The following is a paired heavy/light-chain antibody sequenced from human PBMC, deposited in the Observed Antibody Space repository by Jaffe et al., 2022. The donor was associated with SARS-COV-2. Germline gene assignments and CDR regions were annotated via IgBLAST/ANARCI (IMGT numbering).Light chain of an antibody. CDR3: QQYDNLPLMFT. Sequence: DIQMTQSPSSLSASVGDRVTITCQASQDISNYVHWYQQKPGKVPKLLIYDASNLATGVPSRFSGRGYGTDFSLTISSLQPEDIATYYCQQYDNLPLMFTFGQGTKLEIK. V-gene: IGKV1-33*01. CDR2: DAS. J-gene: IGKJ2*01. CDR1: QDISNY.
Heavy chain of an antibody. D-gene: IGHD6-13*01. CDR2: IYYGGRT. Sequence: QLHLRESGPRLVKPSETLALTCTVSGDSISITTSYWGWIRQAPGKGLEWIGSIYYGGRTEYNPSLKSRVTISADTSKNQFSLNLGSVTAADTAVYYCARHAASGPLTFDFWGQGTLVTVSS. CDR3: ARHAASGPLTFDF. J-gene: IGHJ4*02. V-gene: IGHV4-39*01. CDR1: GDSISITTSY.